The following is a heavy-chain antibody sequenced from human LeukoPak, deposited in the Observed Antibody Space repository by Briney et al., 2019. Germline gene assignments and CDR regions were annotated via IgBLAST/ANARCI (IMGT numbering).Heavy chain of an antibody. CDR1: GGSISSYY. J-gene: IGHJ4*02. D-gene: IGHD3-10*01. CDR2: IYYSGST. V-gene: IGHV4-59*01. Sequence: SETLSLTCTVSGGSISSYYWSWIRQPPGKGLEWIGYIYYSGSTNHNPSLKSRVTISVDTSKNQFSLKLSSVTAADTAVYYCARVGSGSCFYYFDYWGQGTLVTVSS. CDR3: ARVGSGSCFYYFDY.